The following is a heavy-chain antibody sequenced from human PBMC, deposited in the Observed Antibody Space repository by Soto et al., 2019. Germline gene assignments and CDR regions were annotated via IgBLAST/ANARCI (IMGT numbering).Heavy chain of an antibody. V-gene: IGHV3-30-3*01. CDR1: GFTFNDYA. D-gene: IGHD6-19*01. J-gene: IGHJ4*02. Sequence: GGSLRLSCAVSGFTFNDYAVHWVRQAPGKGLEWVAVISFDGSSKYYADSVKGRFTISSDNSNNTLYLQMNSLRVEDTAVYYCARDLQTYSSGWYADYWGQGTLVTVSS. CDR2: ISFDGSSK. CDR3: ARDLQTYSSGWYADY.